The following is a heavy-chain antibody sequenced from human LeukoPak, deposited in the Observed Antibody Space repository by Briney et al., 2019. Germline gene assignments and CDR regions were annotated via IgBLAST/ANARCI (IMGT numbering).Heavy chain of an antibody. CDR2: ITWDGDNT. D-gene: IGHD6-13*01. CDR3: AKGTSSWHEFDY. V-gene: IGHV3-43D*03. CDR1: GFTFDDYA. J-gene: IGHJ4*02. Sequence: GGSLRLSCAASGFTFDDYAMHWVRQPPGKGREWVSLITWDGDNTYYTDSVKGRFTISRDNSENSLYLQMNSLRAEDTALYYCAKGTSSWHEFDYWGQGTLVTVSS.